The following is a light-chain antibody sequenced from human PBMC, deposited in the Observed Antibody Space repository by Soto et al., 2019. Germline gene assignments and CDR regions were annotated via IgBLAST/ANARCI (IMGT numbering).Light chain of an antibody. CDR1: SSDGGGYNY. V-gene: IGLV2-14*01. J-gene: IGLJ1*01. Sequence: SALTQPASVSGAPGPSITISCTGTSSDGGGYNYGSWYPQHPGKAPKLMIYDVSNRPSGVSNRFSGSKSGNTASLTISGLQAEDEADYYCSSYTSSSTLYVFGTGTKVTVL. CDR2: DVS. CDR3: SSYTSSSTLYV.